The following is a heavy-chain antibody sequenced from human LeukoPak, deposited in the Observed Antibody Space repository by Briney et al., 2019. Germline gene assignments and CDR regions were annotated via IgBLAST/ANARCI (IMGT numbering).Heavy chain of an antibody. D-gene: IGHD6-13*01. J-gene: IGHJ4*02. V-gene: IGHV3-23*01. Sequence: GGSLRRPCAAAACTSITYAMTCVRQAPGNELEWVSVIRHDGSRKYYADSVKGRFTISRDDSENTLYLQMNSLTVEDTADYYCARYLVDSWSGYYVDYWGQGTLVTVSS. CDR3: ARYLVDSWSGYYVDY. CDR1: ACTSITYA. CDR2: IRHDGSRK.